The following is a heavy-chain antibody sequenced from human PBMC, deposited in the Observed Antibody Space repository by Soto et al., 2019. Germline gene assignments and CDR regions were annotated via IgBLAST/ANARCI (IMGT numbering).Heavy chain of an antibody. V-gene: IGHV1-69*13. J-gene: IGHJ4*02. Sequence: SVKVSCKASGYTFTSYYMHWVRQAPGQGLEWMGGIIPIFGTANYAQKFQGRVTITADESTSTAYMELSSLRSEDTAVYYCARAHTYYYDSSGYYYSDYWGQGTLVTVSS. CDR3: ARAHTYYYDSSGYYYSDY. CDR1: GYTFTSYY. CDR2: IIPIFGTA. D-gene: IGHD3-22*01.